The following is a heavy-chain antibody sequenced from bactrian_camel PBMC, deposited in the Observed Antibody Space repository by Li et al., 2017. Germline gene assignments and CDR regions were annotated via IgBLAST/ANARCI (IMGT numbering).Heavy chain of an antibody. Sequence: VQLVESGGASVQAGGSLRLSCVASGDTIGRYCMGWFRQIPDKEREGVAGIESDGSTSYADSVKGRFTVSQDSAKNTLYLQSNSLKTEDTAMYYCAILAPTGQADENNYWGQGTQVTVS. CDR1: GDTIGRYC. J-gene: IGHJ4*01. D-gene: IGHD3*01. V-gene: IGHV3S55*01. CDR2: IESDGST. CDR3: AILAPTGQADENNY.